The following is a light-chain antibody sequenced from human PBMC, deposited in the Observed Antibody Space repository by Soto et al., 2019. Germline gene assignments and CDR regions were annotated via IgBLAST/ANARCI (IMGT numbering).Light chain of an antibody. CDR1: SSNIGAGYD. CDR2: GNS. Sequence: SVLTQPPSVSGAPGKRVTISCTGSSSNIGAGYDVHWYQQLPGTAPKLLIYGNSNRPSGVPDRFSGSKSGTSASLAITGLQAEDEADYYCQSYDRSLRGVVFGGGTQLTVL. J-gene: IGLJ2*01. CDR3: QSYDRSLRGVV. V-gene: IGLV1-40*01.